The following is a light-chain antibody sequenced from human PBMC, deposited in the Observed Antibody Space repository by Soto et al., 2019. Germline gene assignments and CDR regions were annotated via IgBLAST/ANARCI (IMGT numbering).Light chain of an antibody. CDR2: AHI. Sequence: QSVLTQPPSASGTPGQRVTISCSGRRSNVGTNLVNWYQQLPGTAPKLLIYAHIQRPSGVPYRFSGSTSGTSASLAISGLQSEDEADYYCAVWDDGLNGYVFGTGTKVTVL. CDR3: AVWDDGLNGYV. CDR1: RSNVGTNL. V-gene: IGLV1-44*01. J-gene: IGLJ1*01.